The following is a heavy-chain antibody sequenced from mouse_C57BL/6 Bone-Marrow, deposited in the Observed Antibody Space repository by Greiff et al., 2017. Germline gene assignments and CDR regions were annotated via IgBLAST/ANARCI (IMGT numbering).Heavy chain of an antibody. Sequence: QVQLQQPGAELVKPGASVTLSCKASGYTFTSYWMHWVKQRPGQGLEWIGMIHPNSGSTNYNEKFKSKATLTVDKSYSTAYMQLSSLTSEDSAVYYCARNMGIYYDYSWFAYWCQGTLVTVSA. D-gene: IGHD2-4*01. CDR2: IHPNSGST. V-gene: IGHV1-64*01. J-gene: IGHJ3*01. CDR3: ARNMGIYYDYSWFAY. CDR1: GYTFTSYW.